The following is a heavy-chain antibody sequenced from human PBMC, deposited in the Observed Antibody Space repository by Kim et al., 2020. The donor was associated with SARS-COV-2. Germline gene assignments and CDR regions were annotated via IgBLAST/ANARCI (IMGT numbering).Heavy chain of an antibody. CDR2: MNPNSGNT. J-gene: IGHJ6*02. CDR3: ARGRYSSGWYSDYYGMDV. V-gene: IGHV1-8*01. Sequence: ASVKVSCKASGYTFTSYDINWVRQATGQGLEWMGWMNPNSGNTGYAQKFQGRVTMTRNTSISTAYMELSSLRSEDTAVYYCARGRYSSGWYSDYYGMDVWGQGTTVTVSS. D-gene: IGHD6-19*01. CDR1: GYTFTSYD.